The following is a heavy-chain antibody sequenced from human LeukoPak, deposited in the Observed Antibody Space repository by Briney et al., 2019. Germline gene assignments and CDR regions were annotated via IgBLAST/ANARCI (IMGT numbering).Heavy chain of an antibody. J-gene: IGHJ4*02. CDR1: GDSVFSNSVA. V-gene: IGHV6-1*01. CDR2: TFYRSKWYN. CDR3: ARGYNYGFDY. D-gene: IGHD5-18*01. Sequence: SQTLSLTCAISGDSVFSNSVAWNWIRRSPSRGLEWLGRTFYRSKWYNDYAVSVKSRITINPDTSKNQFSLQLNSVTPEDTAVYYCARGYNYGFDYWGQGTLVTASS.